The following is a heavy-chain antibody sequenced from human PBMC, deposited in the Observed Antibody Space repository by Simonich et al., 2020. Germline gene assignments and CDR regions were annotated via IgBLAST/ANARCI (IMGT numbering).Heavy chain of an antibody. Sequence: QVQLVQSGAEVKKPGASVKVSCKASGYTFTSYGISWVRQAPGQGLEWSGWSSTKNSNKKHAQKLQGRVTMTTDTSTSTAYMELRSLRSDDTAVYYCARSTTGTTAFDIWGQGTMVTVSS. CDR2: SSTKNSNK. J-gene: IGHJ3*02. V-gene: IGHV1-18*01. D-gene: IGHD1-1*01. CDR3: ARSTTGTTAFDI. CDR1: GYTFTSYG.